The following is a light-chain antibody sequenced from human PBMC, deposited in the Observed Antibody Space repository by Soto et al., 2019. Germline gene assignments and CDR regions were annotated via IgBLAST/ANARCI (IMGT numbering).Light chain of an antibody. V-gene: IGKV1-5*03. J-gene: IGKJ1*01. CDR1: QTISSW. CDR3: QHYSSYSEA. CDR2: KAS. Sequence: DIQMTQSPSTLSGSVGDRVTITWRASQTISSWLAWDQQKPGKAPKLLIYKASTLKSGLPSRFSGSGSGTEFTLTISSLQPDDFGTYYSQHYSSYSEAFGQGTKVELK.